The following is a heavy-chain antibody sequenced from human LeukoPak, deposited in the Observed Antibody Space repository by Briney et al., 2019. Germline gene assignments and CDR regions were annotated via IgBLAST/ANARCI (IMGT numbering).Heavy chain of an antibody. Sequence: GASVKVSCKASGYTFTGYYMHWVRQAPGQGLEWMGWISAYNGNTNYAQKLQGRVTMTTDTSTSTAYMELRSLRSDDTAVYYCARVPLRLYTAHGPGYYYYYYMDVWGKGTTVTISS. CDR3: ARVPLRLYTAHGPGYYYYYYMDV. CDR2: ISAYNGNT. CDR1: GYTFTGYY. D-gene: IGHD5-18*01. J-gene: IGHJ6*03. V-gene: IGHV1-18*04.